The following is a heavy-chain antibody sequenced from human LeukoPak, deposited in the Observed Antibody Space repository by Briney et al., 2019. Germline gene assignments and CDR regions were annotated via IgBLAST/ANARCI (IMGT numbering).Heavy chain of an antibody. J-gene: IGHJ5*02. D-gene: IGHD2-15*01. V-gene: IGHV4-34*01. CDR1: GGSFSGYY. Sequence: SETLSLTCTVSGGSFSGYYWSWIRQPPGKGLEWIGEINHSGSTNYNPSLKSRVTISVDTSKNQFSLKLSSVTAADTAVYYCARGRRVVVAATKGYWFDPWGQGTLVTVSS. CDR2: INHSGST. CDR3: ARGRRVVVAATKGYWFDP.